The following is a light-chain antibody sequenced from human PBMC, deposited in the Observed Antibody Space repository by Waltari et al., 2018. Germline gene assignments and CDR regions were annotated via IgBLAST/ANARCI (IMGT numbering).Light chain of an antibody. Sequence: QSVLTQPPSVSGAPGQRVTISCTGSSSNIGAGYDVHWYQQLPGTAPKLLIYGNSNRPSGAPARFSGSKSGTSPSLAITGLQAEDEADYYCQSYDSSLSGSVVFGGGTKLTVL. J-gene: IGLJ2*01. CDR3: QSYDSSLSGSVV. V-gene: IGLV1-40*01. CDR2: GNS. CDR1: SSNIGAGYD.